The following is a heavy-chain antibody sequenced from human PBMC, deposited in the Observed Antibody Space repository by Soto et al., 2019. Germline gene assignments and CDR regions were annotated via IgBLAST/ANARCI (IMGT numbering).Heavy chain of an antibody. CDR1: GYTFTGYY. D-gene: IGHD3-3*01. CDR3: ARDLGGVSRFLEWLFSYGMDV. J-gene: IGHJ6*02. V-gene: IGHV1-2*02. Sequence: ASVKVSCKAPGYTFTGYYMHWVRQAPGQGLEWMGWINPNSGGTNYAQKFQGRVTMTRDTSISTAYMELSRLRSDDTAVYYCARDLGGVSRFLEWLFSYGMDVWGQGTTVTVSS. CDR2: INPNSGGT.